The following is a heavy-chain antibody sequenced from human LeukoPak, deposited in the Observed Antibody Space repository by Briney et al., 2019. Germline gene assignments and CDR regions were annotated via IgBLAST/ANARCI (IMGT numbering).Heavy chain of an antibody. J-gene: IGHJ6*03. V-gene: IGHV4-31*03. CDR1: GGSISSGGYY. Sequence: PSQTLSLTCTVSGGSISSGGYYWSWIRQHPGKGLEWIGYIYYSGSTYYNPSLKSRVTISVDTSKNQFSLKLSSVTAADTAVYYCARVNGSGSYRPHYYYYMDVWGKGTTVTVSS. D-gene: IGHD3-10*01. CDR3: ARVNGSGSYRPHYYYYMDV. CDR2: IYYSGST.